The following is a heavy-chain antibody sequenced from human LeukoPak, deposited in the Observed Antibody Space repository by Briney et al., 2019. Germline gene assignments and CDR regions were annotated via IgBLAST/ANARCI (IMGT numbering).Heavy chain of an antibody. CDR2: ISGSGGST. CDR3: AKAEGVVPAADFDY. J-gene: IGHJ4*02. Sequence: GGSLRLSCAASGFTVSSNYMSWVRQAPGKGLEWVSAISGSGGSTYYADSVKGRFTISRDNSKNTLYLQMNSLRAEDTAVYYCAKAEGVVPAADFDYWGQGTLVTVSS. V-gene: IGHV3-23*01. D-gene: IGHD2-2*01. CDR1: GFTVSSNY.